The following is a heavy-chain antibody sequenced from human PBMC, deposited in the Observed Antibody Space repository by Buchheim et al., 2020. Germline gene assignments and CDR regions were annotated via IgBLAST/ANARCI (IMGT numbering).Heavy chain of an antibody. J-gene: IGHJ6*03. Sequence: EVQLLESGGGLVQPGGSLRLSCAASGFTFSSYAMSWVRQAPGKGLEWVSAISGSGGSTYYADSVKGRFTISRDNSKNTLYLQMNSLRAEDTAVYYCAKGSEEGYYDFWSGYYNYYYYMDVWGKGTT. CDR2: ISGSGGST. CDR1: GFTFSSYA. V-gene: IGHV3-23*01. D-gene: IGHD3-3*01. CDR3: AKGSEEGYYDFWSGYYNYYYYMDV.